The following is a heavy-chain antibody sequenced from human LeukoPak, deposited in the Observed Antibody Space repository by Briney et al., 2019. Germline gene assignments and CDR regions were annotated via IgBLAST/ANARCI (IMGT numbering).Heavy chain of an antibody. J-gene: IGHJ4*02. V-gene: IGHV1-2*02. CDR3: ARGGPYCGGDCSQDLNFDY. CDR2: INPNSGGT. CDR1: GYTFTGYY. D-gene: IGHD2-21*02. Sequence: GASVTVSCKASGYTFTGYYMHWVRQAPGQGLEWMGWINPNSGGTNYAQKFQGRVTMTRDTSISTAYMELSRLRSDDTAVYYCARGGPYCGGDCSQDLNFDYWGQGTLVTVSS.